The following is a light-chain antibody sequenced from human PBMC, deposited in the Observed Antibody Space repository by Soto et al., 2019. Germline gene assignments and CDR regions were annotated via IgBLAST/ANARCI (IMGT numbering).Light chain of an antibody. CDR1: SSDVGSYNY. CDR3: SSYTSSDTPVV. J-gene: IGLJ2*01. V-gene: IGLV2-14*03. Sequence: QSALTQPASVSGSPGQSITISCTGTSSDVGSYNYVSWYQHYPGKAPKLMIYAVTNRPSGVSDRFSGSKSGNTASLTISGLQAEDEADYFCSSYTSSDTPVVFGGGTKLTVL. CDR2: AVT.